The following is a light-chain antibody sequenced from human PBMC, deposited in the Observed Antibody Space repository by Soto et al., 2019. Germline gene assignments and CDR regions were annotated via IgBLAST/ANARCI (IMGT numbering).Light chain of an antibody. Sequence: EIVLTQSPGTLSLSPGERATLSCRASQSVSSSYLAWYQQKLGQAPRLLIYGASSRATSIPDRFSGSGSGTDFTLTISRLEPEDFAVYYCQQYGSSPPLTFGGGTKVDIK. J-gene: IGKJ4*01. V-gene: IGKV3-20*01. CDR1: QSVSSSY. CDR2: GAS. CDR3: QQYGSSPPLT.